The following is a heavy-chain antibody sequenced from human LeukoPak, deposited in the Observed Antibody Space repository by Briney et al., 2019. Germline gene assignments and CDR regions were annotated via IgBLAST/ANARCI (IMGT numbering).Heavy chain of an antibody. CDR3: ARHVPGIVGATDFDY. CDR2: IYYSGST. V-gene: IGHV4-39*01. CDR1: GGSISSSSYY. D-gene: IGHD1-26*01. Sequence: SETLSLTCTVSGGSISSSSYYWGWIRQPPGKGLEWIGSIYYSGSTYYNPSLKSRVTISVDTSKNQFSLKLSSVTAADTAVYYCARHVPGIVGATDFDYWGQGTPVTVSS. J-gene: IGHJ4*02.